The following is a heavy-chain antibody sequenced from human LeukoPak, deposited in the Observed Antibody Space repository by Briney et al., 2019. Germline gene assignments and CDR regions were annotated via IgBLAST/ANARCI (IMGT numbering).Heavy chain of an antibody. J-gene: IGHJ3*02. Sequence: PGESLKISCKGSGYIFTTSWIGWVRQMPGKGLEWMGIIYPGDSDTRYSPSFQGQVTISADKSISTAYLQWSSLKASDTAMYYCARNSRLGGIQSPFDIWGQGTMVTVSS. CDR1: GYIFTTSW. V-gene: IGHV5-51*01. D-gene: IGHD3-10*01. CDR3: ARNSRLGGIQSPFDI. CDR2: IYPGDSDT.